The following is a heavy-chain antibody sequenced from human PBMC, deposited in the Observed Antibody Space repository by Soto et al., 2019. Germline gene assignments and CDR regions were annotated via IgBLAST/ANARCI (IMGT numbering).Heavy chain of an antibody. D-gene: IGHD1-1*01. CDR2: MNPNTGNS. J-gene: IGHJ4*02. CDR3: ARRAETNGWNGFGADKYYFDF. Sequence: QVQLVQSGAEVRKPGASVKVSCEASGYTFTSYDIYWVRQATGQGLEWMGWMNPNTGNSGYAQKLKGRVTMTSDTSIGTANMELSSLRSEDTAVYYCARRAETNGWNGFGADKYYFDFWGQGTLVTVSS. V-gene: IGHV1-8*01. CDR1: GYTFTSYD.